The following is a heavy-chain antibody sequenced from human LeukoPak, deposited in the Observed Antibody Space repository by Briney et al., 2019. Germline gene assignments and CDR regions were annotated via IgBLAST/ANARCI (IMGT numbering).Heavy chain of an antibody. CDR1: GYTFTGYG. CDR2: ISAYNGNT. D-gene: IGHD5-18*01. V-gene: IGHV1-18*01. J-gene: IGHJ6*03. Sequence: GASVKVSCKASGYTFTGYGISWVRQAPGQGLEWMGWISAYNGNTNYAQKLQGRVTMTTDTSTSTAYMELRSLRSDDTAVYYCARVGYRSPWAHMDVWGKGTTVTVSS. CDR3: ARVGYRSPWAHMDV.